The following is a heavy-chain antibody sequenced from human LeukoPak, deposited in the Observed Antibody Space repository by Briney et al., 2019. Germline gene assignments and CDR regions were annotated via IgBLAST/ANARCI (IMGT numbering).Heavy chain of an antibody. Sequence: ASVKVSCKASGYTFTSYGISWVRQAPGQGLEWMEWISAYNGNTNYAQKLQGRVTMTTDTSTSTAYMELRSLRSEDTAVYYCARDLEQQLVIDYWGQGTLVTVSS. J-gene: IGHJ4*02. CDR1: GYTFTSYG. D-gene: IGHD6-13*01. V-gene: IGHV1-18*01. CDR3: ARDLEQQLVIDY. CDR2: ISAYNGNT.